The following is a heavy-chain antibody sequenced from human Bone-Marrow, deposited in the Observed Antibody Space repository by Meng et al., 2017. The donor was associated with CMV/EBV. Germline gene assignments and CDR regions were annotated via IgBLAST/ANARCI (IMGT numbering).Heavy chain of an antibody. CDR1: GYTFTSYG. V-gene: IGHV1-18*01. Sequence: ASGKVFCKASGYTFTSYGISWVRQAPGQGLEWMGWISAYNGNTNYAQKLQGRVTMTTDTYTSTAYMELRSLRSDDTAVYYCARAARYYYGMDVWGQGTTVTVSS. CDR3: ARAARYYYGMDV. CDR2: ISAYNGNT. J-gene: IGHJ6*02.